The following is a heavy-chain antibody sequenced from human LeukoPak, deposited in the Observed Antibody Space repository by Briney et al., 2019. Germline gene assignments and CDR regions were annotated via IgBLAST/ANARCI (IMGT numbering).Heavy chain of an antibody. D-gene: IGHD3-3*01. Sequence: SETLSLTCTVSGDSFRSYYWSWIRQPPGKGLEWIGYIYYSGSTNYNPSLKSRVTISVNTSKNQFSLKLNSVTAADTAVYYCARGRNLEWFDYWGQGTLVTVSS. CDR3: ARGRNLEWFDY. CDR2: IYYSGST. CDR1: GDSFRSYY. V-gene: IGHV4-59*01. J-gene: IGHJ5*01.